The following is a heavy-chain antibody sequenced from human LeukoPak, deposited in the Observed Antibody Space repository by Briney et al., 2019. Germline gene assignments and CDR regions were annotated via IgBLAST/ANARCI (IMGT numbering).Heavy chain of an antibody. V-gene: IGHV1-69*05. Sequence: ASVKVSCKASGGTFSSYAISWLRQAPGQGLEWMGRIIPIFGTANYAQKFQGRVTITTDESTSTAYMELSSLRSEDTAVYYCALGASRYYYYMDVWGKGTTVTVSS. J-gene: IGHJ6*03. CDR1: GGTFSSYA. CDR3: ALGASRYYYYMDV. CDR2: IIPIFGTA.